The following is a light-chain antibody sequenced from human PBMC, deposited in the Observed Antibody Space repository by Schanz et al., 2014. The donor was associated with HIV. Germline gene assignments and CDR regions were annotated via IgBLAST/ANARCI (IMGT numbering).Light chain of an antibody. CDR2: GAS. CDR3: QQFGSS. J-gene: IGKJ3*01. CDR1: QTVSNN. Sequence: EIVMTQSPGTLSVSPGERATLSCRASQTVSNNLAWYQQKPGQAPRLLIYGASIRATGIPDRFSGSGSGTDFTLTISRLEPEDFAVYYCQQFGSSFGPGTTVDIK. V-gene: IGKV3-20*01.